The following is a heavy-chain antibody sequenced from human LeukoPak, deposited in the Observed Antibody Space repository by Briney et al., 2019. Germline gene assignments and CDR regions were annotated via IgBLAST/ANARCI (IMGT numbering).Heavy chain of an antibody. Sequence: QTSETLSLTCAVYGGSFSGYYWSWIRQPPGKGLEWIGEINHSGSTNYNPSLKSRVTISADTSKNQFSLKLSSVTAVDTAVYYCPSTDQYSSSSGTNFDYWGQGTLVTVSS. D-gene: IGHD6-6*01. CDR3: PSTDQYSSSSGTNFDY. CDR2: INHSGST. CDR1: GGSFSGYY. J-gene: IGHJ4*02. V-gene: IGHV4-34*01.